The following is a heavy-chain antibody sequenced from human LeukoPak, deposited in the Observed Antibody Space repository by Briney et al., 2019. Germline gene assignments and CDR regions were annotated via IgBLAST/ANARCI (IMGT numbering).Heavy chain of an antibody. CDR2: IYPDDSDT. CDR1: GYTFSSYW. V-gene: IGHV5-51*01. D-gene: IGHD2-8*01. Sequence: GESLKISCKGSGYTFSSYWIGWVRQMPGKGLEWMGIIYPDDSDTRYSPSFQSQVTISADKSISTAYLQWSSLKASDTAMYYCARLAYCSNDVCYSSYYYSMDVWGKGTTVTVSS. J-gene: IGHJ6*03. CDR3: ARLAYCSNDVCYSSYYYSMDV.